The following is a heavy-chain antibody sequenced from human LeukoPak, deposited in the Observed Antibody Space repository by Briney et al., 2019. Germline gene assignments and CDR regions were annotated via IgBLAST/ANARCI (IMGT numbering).Heavy chain of an antibody. V-gene: IGHV3-48*03. CDR1: GFTFRSYE. CDR2: ISSSGSTI. Sequence: PGGSLRLSCAASGFTFRSYEMNWVRQAPGKGLEWVSYISSSGSTIYYADSVKGRFTISRDNAKNSLYLQMNSLRAEDTAVYYCARTYYDILTGYNPYFDYWGQGTLVTVSS. CDR3: ARTYYDILTGYNPYFDY. D-gene: IGHD3-9*01. J-gene: IGHJ4*02.